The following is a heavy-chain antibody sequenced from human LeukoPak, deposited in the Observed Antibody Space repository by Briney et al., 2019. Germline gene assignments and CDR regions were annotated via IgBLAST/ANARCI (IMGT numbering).Heavy chain of an antibody. V-gene: IGHV5-51*01. CDR3: ARSPRNSSGYWYADY. CDR2: IYPGDSDT. Sequence: GESLKISCKGAGYRFTSHWIGCVRQMPGKGLEWMGIIYPGDSDTRYSPSFQGQVTFSADKSISTAYLHWSSLKASDTAMYYCARSPRNSSGYWYADYWGQGTVVTVSS. D-gene: IGHD3-22*01. J-gene: IGHJ4*02. CDR1: GYRFTSHW.